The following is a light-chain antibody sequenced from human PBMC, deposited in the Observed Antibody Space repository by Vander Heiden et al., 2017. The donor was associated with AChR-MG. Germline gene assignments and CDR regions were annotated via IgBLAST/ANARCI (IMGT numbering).Light chain of an antibody. V-gene: IGKV3-15*01. CDR3: QQYNNWPPVT. CDR1: QSVSSN. Sequence: EIMMKQSPATLSVSPGERATLSGRASQSVSSNLAWYQQKPGQAPRLLIYGASTRATGIPARFSGSGSGTEFTLTISSLQSEDFAVYYCQQYNNWPPVTFGQGTRLEIK. CDR2: GAS. J-gene: IGKJ5*01.